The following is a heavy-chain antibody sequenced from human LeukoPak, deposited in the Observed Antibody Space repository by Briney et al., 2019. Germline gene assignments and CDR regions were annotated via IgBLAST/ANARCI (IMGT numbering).Heavy chain of an antibody. Sequence: GGSLRLSCAASGFTFSSYAMSWVLQAPGKGLEWVSAISGSGGSTYYADSVKGRFTISRDNSKNTLYLQMNSLRAEDTAVYYCAKGVKIGGYNSLDYWGQGTLVTVSS. CDR1: GFTFSSYA. CDR2: ISGSGGST. J-gene: IGHJ4*02. CDR3: AKGVKIGGYNSLDY. D-gene: IGHD5-24*01. V-gene: IGHV3-23*01.